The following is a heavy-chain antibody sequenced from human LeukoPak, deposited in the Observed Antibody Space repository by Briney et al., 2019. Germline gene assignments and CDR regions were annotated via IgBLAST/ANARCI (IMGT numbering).Heavy chain of an antibody. D-gene: IGHD6-19*01. CDR2: ISGSGGST. CDR1: GFTFSSHA. J-gene: IGHJ3*02. CDR3: AKASGYSSGYDAFDI. V-gene: IGHV3-23*01. Sequence: GGSLRLSCAASGFTFSSHAMSWVRQAPGKGLQWVSGISGSGGSTYYADSVKGRFTISRDNSKNTLYLQMNSLRAEDTAVYYCAKASGYSSGYDAFDIWGQGTMVTVSS.